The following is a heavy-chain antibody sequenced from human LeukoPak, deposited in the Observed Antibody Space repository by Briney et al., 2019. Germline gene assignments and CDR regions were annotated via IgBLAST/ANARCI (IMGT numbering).Heavy chain of an antibody. V-gene: IGHV1-69*13. CDR3: ARRLRYFDSAYCYYGMDV. J-gene: IGHJ6*02. CDR1: GGTFSSYA. Sequence: SVKVSCKASGGTFSSYAISWVRQAPGQGLEWMGGIIPIFGTANYAQKFQGRVTITADESTSTAYMELSSLRSEDTAVYYCARRLRYFDSAYCYYGMDVWAKGPRSPSP. CDR2: IIPIFGTA. D-gene: IGHD3-9*01.